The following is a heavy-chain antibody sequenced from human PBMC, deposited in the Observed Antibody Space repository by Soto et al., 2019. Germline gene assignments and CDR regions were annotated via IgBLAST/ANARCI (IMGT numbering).Heavy chain of an antibody. CDR1: GGSISSGDYY. J-gene: IGHJ4*02. V-gene: IGHV4-30-4*01. D-gene: IGHD3-22*01. CDR2: IYYSGST. Sequence: SETLSLTCTVSGGSISSGDYYWSWIRQPPGKGLEWIGYIYYSGSTYYNPSLKSRVTISVDTSKNQFSLKLSSVTAADTAVYYCAREYYYDSSGKQVDYWGQGTLVTVSS. CDR3: AREYYYDSSGKQVDY.